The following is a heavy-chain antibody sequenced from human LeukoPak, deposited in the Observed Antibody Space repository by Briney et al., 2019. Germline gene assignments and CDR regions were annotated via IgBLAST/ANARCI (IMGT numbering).Heavy chain of an antibody. CDR1: GFTFDDYT. Sequence: GGSLRLSCAASGFTFDDYTMHWVRQAPGKGLEWDSLISWDGGSTYYADSVKGRFTISRDNSKNSLYLQMNSLRTEDTALYYCAKASKWRDGYFQHWGQGTLVTVSS. CDR2: ISWDGGST. CDR3: AKASKWRDGYFQH. V-gene: IGHV3-43*01. D-gene: IGHD5-12*01. J-gene: IGHJ1*01.